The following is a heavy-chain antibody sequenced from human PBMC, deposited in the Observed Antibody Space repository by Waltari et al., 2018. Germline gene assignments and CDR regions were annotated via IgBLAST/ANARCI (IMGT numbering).Heavy chain of an antibody. J-gene: IGHJ3*02. V-gene: IGHV3-11*01. D-gene: IGHD3-10*01. CDR2: MSGTGGTP. CDR3: ARGDYYGSGHDAFDI. Sequence: WIRQPPEKGLEWVSYMSGTGGTPYSADSVKGRFTISRDNAKKFLHLQMQDLRGEDTAVYYCARGDYYGSGHDAFDIWGQGTMVTVSS.